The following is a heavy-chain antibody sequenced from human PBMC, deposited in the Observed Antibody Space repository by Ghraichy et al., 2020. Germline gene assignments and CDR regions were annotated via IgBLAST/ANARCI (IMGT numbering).Heavy chain of an antibody. V-gene: IGHV3-30*02. CDR1: GFTFSSYG. D-gene: IGHD6-19*01. Sequence: GGSLRLSCAASGFTFSSYGMHWVRQAPGKGLEWVAFIRYDGSNKYYADSVKGRFTISRDNSKNTLYLQMNSLRAEDTAVYYCASNQAVAGTLTHYYYYGMDVWGQGTTVTVSS. J-gene: IGHJ6*02. CDR3: ASNQAVAGTLTHYYYYGMDV. CDR2: IRYDGSNK.